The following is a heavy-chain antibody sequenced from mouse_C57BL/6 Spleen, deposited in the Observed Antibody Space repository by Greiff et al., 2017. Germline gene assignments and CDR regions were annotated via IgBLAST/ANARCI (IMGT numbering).Heavy chain of an antibody. V-gene: IGHV1-72*01. CDR1: GYTFTSYW. D-gene: IGHD2-3*01. CDR3: ARSGYDGYYVAYAMDY. CDR2: IDPNSGGT. J-gene: IGHJ4*01. Sequence: QVQLQQPGAELVKPGASVKLSCKASGYTFTSYWMHWVKQRPGRGLEWIGRIDPNSGGTKYNEKFKSKATLTVDKTSSTAYMQLSSLTSEDSAVYYCARSGYDGYYVAYAMDYWGQGTSVTVSS.